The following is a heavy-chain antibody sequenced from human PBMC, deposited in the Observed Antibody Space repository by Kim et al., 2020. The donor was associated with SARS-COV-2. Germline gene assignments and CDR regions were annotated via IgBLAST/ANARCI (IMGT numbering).Heavy chain of an antibody. J-gene: IGHJ4*02. CDR2: IWDDGSIK. D-gene: IGHD3-10*01. CDR1: GFIFNNYG. V-gene: IGHV3-33*01. Sequence: GGSLRLSCVASGFIFNNYGMHWVRQAPGKGLEWVAVIWDDGSIKYYADSVKGRFTISRDDSKNTLYLQLNNLGVEDTAIYYCVRKGEDYWGQGTLVAVST. CDR3: VRKGEDY.